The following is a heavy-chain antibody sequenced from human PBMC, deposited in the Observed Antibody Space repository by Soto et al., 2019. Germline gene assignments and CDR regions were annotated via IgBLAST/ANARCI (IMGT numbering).Heavy chain of an antibody. CDR2: INHSGST. V-gene: IGHV4-34*01. CDR1: GGSFSGYY. D-gene: IGHD3-3*01. J-gene: IGHJ6*03. Sequence: SETLSLTCAVYGGSFSGYYWSWIRQPPGKGLEWIGEINHSGSTNYNPSLKSRVTISVDTSKNQFSLKLSSVTAADTAVYYCARGHGDRGFWSGRYYYYMDVWGKGTTVTVSS. CDR3: ARGHGDRGFWSGRYYYYMDV.